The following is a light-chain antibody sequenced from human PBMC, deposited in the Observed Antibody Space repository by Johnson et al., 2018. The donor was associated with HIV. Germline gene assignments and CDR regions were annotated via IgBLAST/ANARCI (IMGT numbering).Light chain of an antibody. J-gene: IGLJ1*01. Sequence: QSILTQPPSVSAAPGQKVTIYCSGSSSNIGNNYVSWYQQLPGTAPKLLIYDNNKRPSGIPDRFSGSKSGTSATLGITGLKTGDEADYYCETWDSSLSGYYVFGTGTKLTVL. CDR3: ETWDSSLSGYYV. CDR1: SSNIGNNY. CDR2: DNN. V-gene: IGLV1-51*01.